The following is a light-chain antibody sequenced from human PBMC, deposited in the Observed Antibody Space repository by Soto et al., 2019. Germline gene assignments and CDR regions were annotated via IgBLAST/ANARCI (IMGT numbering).Light chain of an antibody. CDR1: QSVSSNY. V-gene: IGKV3-20*01. Sequence: EIVLTQSPGTLSLSPGERATLSCRASQSVSSNYLAWYQRKPGQAPRLLIYGASTRATGIPDRFSGSGSGTDFTLTIRRLEPEDFAVYYCQQYGSSQYTFGQGTRLEIK. J-gene: IGKJ5*01. CDR3: QQYGSSQYT. CDR2: GAS.